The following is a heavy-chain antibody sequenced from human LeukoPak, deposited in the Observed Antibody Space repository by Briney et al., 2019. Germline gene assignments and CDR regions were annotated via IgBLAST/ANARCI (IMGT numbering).Heavy chain of an antibody. CDR2: IYYSGSA. D-gene: IGHD3-22*01. J-gene: IGHJ3*02. Sequence: SETLSLTCTVSGGSISSYYWSWIRQPPGKGLGWVGCIYYSGSANYNPSLKSRVTISVDTSKNQFSLKLSAVTAAHTPVYYCVRHLGYYDSSGYYHLHDAFDIWGQGTMVTVSS. CDR1: GGSISSYY. V-gene: IGHV4-59*08. CDR3: VRHLGYYDSSGYYHLHDAFDI.